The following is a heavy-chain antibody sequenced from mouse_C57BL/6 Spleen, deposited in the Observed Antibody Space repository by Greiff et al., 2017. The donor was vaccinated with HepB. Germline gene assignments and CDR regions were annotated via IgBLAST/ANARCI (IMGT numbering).Heavy chain of an antibody. D-gene: IGHD2-5*01. CDR1: GYTFTSYW. J-gene: IGHJ2*01. Sequence: QVQLKQPGAELVKPGASVKMSCKASGYTFTSYWITWVKQRPGQGLEWIGDIYPGSGSTNYNEKFKSKATLTVDTSSSTAYMQLSSLTSEDSAVYYCARRAYYSNYDYFDYWGQGTTLTVSS. V-gene: IGHV1-55*01. CDR3: ARRAYYSNYDYFDY. CDR2: IYPGSGST.